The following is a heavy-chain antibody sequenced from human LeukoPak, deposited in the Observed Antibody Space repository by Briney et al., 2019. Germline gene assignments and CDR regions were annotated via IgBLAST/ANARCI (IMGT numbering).Heavy chain of an antibody. CDR1: GGSFSGYY. V-gene: IGHV4-34*01. J-gene: IGHJ4*02. CDR3: ARVGSSKLRWQTDY. Sequence: SETLSLTXAVYGGSFSGYYWSWIRQPPGKGLEWIGEINHSGSTNYNPSLKSRVTISVDTSKNQFSLKLSSVTAADTAVYYCARVGSSKLRWQTDYWGQRTLVTVSS. CDR2: INHSGST. D-gene: IGHD4-23*01.